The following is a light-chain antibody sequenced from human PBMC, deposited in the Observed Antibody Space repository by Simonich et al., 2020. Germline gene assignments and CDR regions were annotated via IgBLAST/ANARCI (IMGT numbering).Light chain of an antibody. Sequence: NFMLTQPHSVSESPGQTVTISCTRSSGSIASNYVQWYQQRPGSSPTTVIYEDNHRPSGVPDRFAGSIDSSSNSASLTFSGLKTEDEADYYCQSYDSSNHAVFGGGTQLTVL. CDR3: QSYDSSNHAV. V-gene: IGLV6-57*01. CDR2: EDN. J-gene: IGLJ7*01. CDR1: SGSIASNY.